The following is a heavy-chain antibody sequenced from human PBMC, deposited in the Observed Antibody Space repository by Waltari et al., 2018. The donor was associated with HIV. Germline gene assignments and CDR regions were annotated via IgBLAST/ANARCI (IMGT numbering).Heavy chain of an antibody. D-gene: IGHD2-8*02. CDR2: INPDGGST. CDR1: GYAFTSYY. Sequence: QVQLVQSGAEVKKPAASVKVSCKASGYAFTSYYIHWVRQAPGQGLEWMGIINPDGGSTNYAQNFQGRVTMTRDPSTSTVYMDVRSLSSEDTAVYYCARDRTGNNAFDDWGQGTLVTVSS. V-gene: IGHV1-46*01. J-gene: IGHJ4*02. CDR3: ARDRTGNNAFDD.